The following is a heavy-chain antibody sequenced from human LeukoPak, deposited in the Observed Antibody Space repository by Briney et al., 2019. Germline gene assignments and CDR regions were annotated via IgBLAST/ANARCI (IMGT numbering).Heavy chain of an antibody. CDR2: INSDGSST. V-gene: IGHV3-74*01. Sequence: PGGSLRLSCAASGFTFSSYWMHWVRQAPGKELVWVSRINSDGSSTSYADSVKGRFTISRDNAKNTLYLQMNSLRAEDTAVYYCARGALLWFGELLASDYMDVWGKGTTVTISS. CDR3: ARGALLWFGELLASDYMDV. D-gene: IGHD3-10*01. CDR1: GFTFSSYW. J-gene: IGHJ6*03.